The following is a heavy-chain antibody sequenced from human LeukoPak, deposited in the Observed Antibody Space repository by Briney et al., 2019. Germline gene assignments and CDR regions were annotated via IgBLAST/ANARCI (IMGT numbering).Heavy chain of an antibody. CDR1: GFTFSSYA. J-gene: IGHJ5*02. Sequence: GGSLRLSCSASGFTFSSYAMHWVRQAPGKGLEYVSAISSNGGSTYYADSAKGRFTISRDNSKNTLYLQMSSLRAEDTAVYYCVKSYSSSWYGWFDPWGQGTLVTVSS. D-gene: IGHD6-13*01. V-gene: IGHV3-64D*06. CDR3: VKSYSSSWYGWFDP. CDR2: ISSNGGST.